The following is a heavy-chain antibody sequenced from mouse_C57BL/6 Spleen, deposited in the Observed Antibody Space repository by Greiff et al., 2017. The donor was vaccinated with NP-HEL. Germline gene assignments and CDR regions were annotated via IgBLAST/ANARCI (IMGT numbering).Heavy chain of an antibody. CDR1: GYAFSSSW. CDR3: APYYYAMDY. Sequence: QVQLQQSGPELVKPGASVKISCKASGYAFSSSWMNWVKQRPGKGLEWIGRIYPGDGDTNYNGKFKGKATLTADKSSSTAYMQLSSLTSEDSAVYFCAPYYYAMDYWGQGTSVTVSS. J-gene: IGHJ4*01. V-gene: IGHV1-82*01. CDR2: IYPGDGDT.